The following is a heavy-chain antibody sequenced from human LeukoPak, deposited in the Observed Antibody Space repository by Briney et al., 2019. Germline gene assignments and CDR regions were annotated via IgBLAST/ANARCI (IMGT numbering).Heavy chain of an antibody. CDR3: ARSGKAGYCSGGSCYLSWFDP. Sequence: TSETLSLTCTVSGGSISSSSYYWGWIRQPPGKGLEWIGSIYYSGSTYYNPSLKSRVTISVDTSKNQFSLKLSSVTAADTAVYYCARSGKAGYCSGGSCYLSWFDPWGQGTLVTVSS. CDR1: GGSISSSSYY. V-gene: IGHV4-39*01. J-gene: IGHJ5*02. D-gene: IGHD2-15*01. CDR2: IYYSGST.